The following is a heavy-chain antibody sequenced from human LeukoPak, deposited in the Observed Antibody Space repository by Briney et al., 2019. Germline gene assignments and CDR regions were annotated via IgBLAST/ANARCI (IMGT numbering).Heavy chain of an antibody. D-gene: IGHD6-13*01. J-gene: IGHJ4*02. CDR1: GFTFSTYW. CDR3: ARDRSIAAAGSLDY. Sequence: GGSLRLSCAASGFTFSTYWMHWVRQAPGKGLEWVSSISSSSSYIYYADSVKGRFTISRDNAKNSLYLQMNSLRAEDTAVYYCARDRSIAAAGSLDYWGQGTLVTVSS. CDR2: ISSSSSYI. V-gene: IGHV3-21*01.